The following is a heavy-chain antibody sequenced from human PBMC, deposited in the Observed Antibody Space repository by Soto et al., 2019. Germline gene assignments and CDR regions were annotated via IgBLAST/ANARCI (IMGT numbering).Heavy chain of an antibody. CDR2: ISGGGTTI. D-gene: IGHD3-10*01. CDR3: AGDPYYYGSAF. V-gene: IGHV3-11*01. J-gene: IGHJ4*02. Sequence: GSLMLSCAASGFRFSDHYMTLIRQAPGKGLEWVSKISGGGTTIYYADSVKGRFTVSRDNAKNSLYLQMTSLRAEDTAVYYCAGDPYYYGSAFWGQGTLVTVSS. CDR1: GFRFSDHY.